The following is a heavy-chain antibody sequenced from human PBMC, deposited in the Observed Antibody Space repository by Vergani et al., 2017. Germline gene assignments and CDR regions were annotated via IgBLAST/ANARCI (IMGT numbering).Heavy chain of an antibody. Sequence: EVQLLESGGDLVQPGGSLRLSCAASGFTFNHYAMNWVRQAPGKGLEWVSGISGSGGSTYYAGSVKGRFTISRDSSKNTLYLQMNSLSAGDTAVYYCATANPRNSCYDYLSYSHAMAVWAQGTTVTVSS. CDR1: GFTFNHYA. V-gene: IGHV3-23*01. J-gene: IGHJ6*02. D-gene: IGHD5-12*01. CDR3: ATANPRNSCYDYLSYSHAMAV. CDR2: ISGSGGST.